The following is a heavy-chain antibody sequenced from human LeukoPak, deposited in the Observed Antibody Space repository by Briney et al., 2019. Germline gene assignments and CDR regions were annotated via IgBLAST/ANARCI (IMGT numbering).Heavy chain of an antibody. CDR1: AYTFTSYD. Sequence: ASVKVSCKASAYTFTSYDINWVRQAPGQGLEWMGWMNPNSGNTGYAQRFQGRVTMTRDNSISTAYMELSNLTSEDTAVYFCARVSGFERKDSFSYWGQGTLVTVSS. D-gene: IGHD5-12*01. J-gene: IGHJ4*02. CDR2: MNPNSGNT. V-gene: IGHV1-8*01. CDR3: ARVSGFERKDSFSY.